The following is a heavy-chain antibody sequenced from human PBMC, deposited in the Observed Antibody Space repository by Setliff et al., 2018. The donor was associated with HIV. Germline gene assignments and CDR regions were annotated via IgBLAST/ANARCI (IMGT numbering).Heavy chain of an antibody. J-gene: IGHJ5*01. V-gene: IGHV4-59*08. CDR1: GGSISSYY. D-gene: IGHD2-15*01. CDR3: ARQGSWLDS. Sequence: SLTCTVSGGSISSYYWSWIRQPPGEGLEWIGYSHSNGNTHYNPSLKSRVTISVDTSKNHVSLRLNSVTAADTAVYYCARQGSWLDSWGQGTLVTVSS. CDR2: SHSNGNT.